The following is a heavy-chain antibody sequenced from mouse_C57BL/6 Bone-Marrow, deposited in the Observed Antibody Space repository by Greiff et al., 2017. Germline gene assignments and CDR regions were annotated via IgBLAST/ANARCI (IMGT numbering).Heavy chain of an antibody. D-gene: IGHD1-1*01. V-gene: IGHV1-5*01. J-gene: IGHJ1*03. CDR3: TLSYGGSSPYWYFDV. Sequence: VQLQQSGTVLARPGASVKMSCKTSGYTFTSYWMHWVKQRPGQDLEWIGAIYPGNSDTSYNQKFKGKAKLTAVTSASTAYMELSSLTNEDSAVYYCTLSYGGSSPYWYFDVWGTGTTVTVSS. CDR2: IYPGNSDT. CDR1: GYTFTSYW.